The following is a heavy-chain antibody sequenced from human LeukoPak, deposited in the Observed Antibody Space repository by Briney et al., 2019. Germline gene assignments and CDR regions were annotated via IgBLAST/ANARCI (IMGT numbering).Heavy chain of an antibody. Sequence: PGGSLILSCAASGFTFSTYAMSWVRQAPGKGLEWVSAISGSGGSTYYADSVKGRFTISRDNSKNTLYLQMNSLRAEDTAVYYCAKVAIYSGSYRCLDYWGQGTLVTVSS. CDR2: ISGSGGST. CDR3: AKVAIYSGSYRCLDY. CDR1: GFTFSTYA. D-gene: IGHD1-26*01. V-gene: IGHV3-23*01. J-gene: IGHJ4*02.